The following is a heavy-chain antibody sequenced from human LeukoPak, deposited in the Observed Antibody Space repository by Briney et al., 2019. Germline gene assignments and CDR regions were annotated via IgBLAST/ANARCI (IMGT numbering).Heavy chain of an antibody. D-gene: IGHD3-9*01. CDR1: GGSISSGAYS. CDR2: IYYSGST. CDR3: ARDISIFWNGWFDP. Sequence: PSQTLSLTCAVPGGSISSGAYSWSWIRQPPGKGLEWLGYIYYSGSTNYNPSLKSRVTISVDTSKNQFSLKLSSVTAADTAVYYCARDISIFWNGWFDPWGQGTLVTVSS. J-gene: IGHJ5*02. V-gene: IGHV4-61*08.